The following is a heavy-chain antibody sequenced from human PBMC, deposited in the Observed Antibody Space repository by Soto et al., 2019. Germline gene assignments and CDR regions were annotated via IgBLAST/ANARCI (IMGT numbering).Heavy chain of an antibody. CDR3: AKEGVRDSSISLYFFDQ. CDR1: GFPFINYA. Sequence: EVQLLDSGRGSVQPGGSLRLSCAASGFPFINYAMHWVRQAPGKGLEWVSAISGSGGRTYYGDSVKGRFTISRDNSKDTLYLHMNRLTAEDTAVYFCAKEGVRDSSISLYFFDQWGQGTLVTVSS. V-gene: IGHV3-23*01. CDR2: ISGSGGRT. D-gene: IGHD3-10*01. J-gene: IGHJ4*02.